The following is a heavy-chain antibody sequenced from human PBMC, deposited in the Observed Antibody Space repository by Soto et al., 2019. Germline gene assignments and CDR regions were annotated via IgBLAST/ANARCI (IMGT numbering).Heavy chain of an antibody. CDR3: ARGARDYDILTGYYYYLDY. Sequence: GGSLRLSCAASGFTVGNNYMTWVRQAPGKGLEWVSTIYSGGSTDYADSVKGRFTISRDNSKNTLYLQMNSLRAEDTAVYYCARGARDYDILTGYYYYLDYWGQGTLVTVSS. J-gene: IGHJ4*02. CDR2: IYSGGST. V-gene: IGHV3-66*01. D-gene: IGHD3-9*01. CDR1: GFTVGNNY.